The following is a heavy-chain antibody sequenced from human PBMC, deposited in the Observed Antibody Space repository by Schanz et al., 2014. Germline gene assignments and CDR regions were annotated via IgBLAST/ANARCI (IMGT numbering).Heavy chain of an antibody. CDR1: GFTLSNSD. J-gene: IGHJ4*02. V-gene: IGHV3-30-3*01. Sequence: VQLLESGGGLVQPGGSLRLSCAASGFTLSNSDMHWVRQAPGKGPEWVAVISYDGSNKYYADSVKGRFTISRDNSKNTLYLQMNTLRAEDTAVYYCARDRGYCSGGSCLTFDYWGQGTLVTVSS. CDR2: ISYDGSNK. CDR3: ARDRGYCSGGSCLTFDY. D-gene: IGHD2-15*01.